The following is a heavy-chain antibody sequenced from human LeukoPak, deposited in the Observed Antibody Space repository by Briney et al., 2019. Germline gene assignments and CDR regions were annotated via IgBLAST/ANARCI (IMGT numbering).Heavy chain of an antibody. CDR3: ARSWSYGLDF. Sequence: PGGSLRLSCVVSGFTFSSYSMNWVRQAPGKGLEWDSGLSRGSSHVYYEDSVKGRLTIARDNAKDALYLQMNSLRAEVTAVYYCARSWSYGLDFWGQGTLVTVSS. D-gene: IGHD1-26*01. CDR2: LSRGSSHV. V-gene: IGHV3-21*01. CDR1: GFTFSSYS. J-gene: IGHJ4*02.